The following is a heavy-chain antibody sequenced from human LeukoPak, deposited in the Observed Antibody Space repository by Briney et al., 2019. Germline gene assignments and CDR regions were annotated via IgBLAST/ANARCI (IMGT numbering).Heavy chain of an antibody. CDR3: AKDRRDGYNYGVHYFDY. V-gene: IGHV3-30*02. CDR1: GFTFSSYG. CDR2: IRYDGSNK. D-gene: IGHD5-24*01. Sequence: GGSLRLSCAASGFTFSSYGMHWVRQAPGKGLEWVAFIRYDGSNKYYADSVKGRFTISRDNSKNTLYLQMNSLRAEDTAVYYCAKDRRDGYNYGVHYFDYWGQGTLVTVSS. J-gene: IGHJ4*02.